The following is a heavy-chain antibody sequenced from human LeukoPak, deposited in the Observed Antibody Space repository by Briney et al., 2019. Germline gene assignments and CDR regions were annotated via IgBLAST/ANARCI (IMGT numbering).Heavy chain of an antibody. V-gene: IGHV3-23*01. CDR1: GFTFSSYA. J-gene: IGHJ4*02. Sequence: GGSPRLSCAASGFTFSSYAMSWVRQAPGKGLEWVSAISGSGGSTYYADSVKGRLTISRDNSKNTLYLQMNSLRAEDTAIYYCAKDSYYDSSGYYDYWGQGTLVTVSS. D-gene: IGHD3-22*01. CDR3: AKDSYYDSSGYYDY. CDR2: ISGSGGST.